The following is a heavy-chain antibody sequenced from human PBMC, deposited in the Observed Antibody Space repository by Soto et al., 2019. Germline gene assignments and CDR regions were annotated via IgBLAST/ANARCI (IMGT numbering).Heavy chain of an antibody. CDR2: ISAYNGNT. D-gene: IGHD2-15*01. V-gene: IGHV1-18*01. Sequence: GASVKVSCKASGYTFTSYGISWVRQAPGQGLEWMGWISAYNGNTNYAQKLQGRVTMTTDTSTSTAYMELRSLRSDDTAVYYCARLYCSGGSCYPTPLDYWGQGTLVTVSS. CDR3: ARLYCSGGSCYPTPLDY. CDR1: GYTFTSYG. J-gene: IGHJ4*02.